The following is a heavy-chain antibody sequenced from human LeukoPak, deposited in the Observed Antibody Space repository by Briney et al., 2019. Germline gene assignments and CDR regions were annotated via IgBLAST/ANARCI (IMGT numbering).Heavy chain of an antibody. CDR2: IIPILGIA. V-gene: IGHV1-69*04. D-gene: IGHD6-19*01. J-gene: IGHJ5*02. Sequence: ASVKVSCKASGGTFSSYAISWVRQAPGQGLEWMGRIIPILGIANYAQKFQGRVTITADKSTSTAYMELSSLRSDDTAVYYCARKVAVAGTTWFDPWGQGTLVTVSS. CDR3: ARKVAVAGTTWFDP. CDR1: GGTFSSYA.